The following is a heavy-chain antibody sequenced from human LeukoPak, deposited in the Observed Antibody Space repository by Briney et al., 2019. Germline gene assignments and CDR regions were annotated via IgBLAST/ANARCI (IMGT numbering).Heavy chain of an antibody. CDR1: GYTFTSYY. Sequence: ASAKVSCKASGYTFTSYYMHWVRQAPGQGLEWMGIINPSGGSTSYAQKFQGRVTLTRDMSTSTVYMDLSSLRSEDTAVYYCARDLVNYYDSSGYYPRGDRRYFDLWGRGTLVTVSS. V-gene: IGHV1-46*01. D-gene: IGHD3-22*01. CDR2: INPSGGST. J-gene: IGHJ2*01. CDR3: ARDLVNYYDSSGYYPRGDRRYFDL.